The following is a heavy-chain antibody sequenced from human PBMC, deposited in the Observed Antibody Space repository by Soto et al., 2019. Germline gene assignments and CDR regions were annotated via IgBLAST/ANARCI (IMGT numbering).Heavy chain of an antibody. V-gene: IGHV4-39*01. CDR2: IYYSGST. CDR3: ATINWFAP. J-gene: IGHJ5*02. Sequence: PSETLSLTCTVSGGSISSRGYYWGWIRQPPGKGLEWIGTIYYSGSTYYNPSLKSRVTISVDTSKNQFSLKLSSVTAADTAVYYCATINWFAPWGQGTMVTV. CDR1: GGSISSRGYY.